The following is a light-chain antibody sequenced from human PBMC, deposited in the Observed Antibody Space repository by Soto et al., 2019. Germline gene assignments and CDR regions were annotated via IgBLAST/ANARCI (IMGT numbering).Light chain of an antibody. CDR2: SNN. Sequence: QSVLTQPPSASGTPGQRVTISCSGSNSNIGRNTVNWYQQLPGAAPSLLIYSNNQRPSGVPARFSGSKSGTSASLAISGLQSEDEADYYCAAWDESPNVPLFGGGTKLTVL. CDR3: AAWDESPNVPL. CDR1: NSNIGRNT. V-gene: IGLV1-44*01. J-gene: IGLJ3*02.